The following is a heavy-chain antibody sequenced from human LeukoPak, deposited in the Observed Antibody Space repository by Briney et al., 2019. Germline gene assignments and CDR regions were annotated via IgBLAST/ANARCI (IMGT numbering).Heavy chain of an antibody. Sequence: GGSLRLSCAASGFTFSSYAMSWVRQVPGKGLEWVSTISGSGSSTYYADSVKGRFTISRDNSKNTLFLQMNSLRAEDTAVYYCARGAYYYEDWGQGTLVTVSS. J-gene: IGHJ4*02. V-gene: IGHV3-23*01. CDR3: ARGAYYYED. D-gene: IGHD3-22*01. CDR1: GFTFSSYA. CDR2: ISGSGSST.